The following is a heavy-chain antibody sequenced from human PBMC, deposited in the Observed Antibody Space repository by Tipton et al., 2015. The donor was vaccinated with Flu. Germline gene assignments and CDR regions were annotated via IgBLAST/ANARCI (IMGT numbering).Heavy chain of an antibody. CDR3: ARDRGWFGELDGFDP. CDR2: ISYTGST. V-gene: IGHV4-39*07. J-gene: IGHJ5*02. Sequence: LRLSCTVSGGSISSSSYYWGWIRQPPGKGLEWIGSISYTGSTYYNPSLQRRVTISLDTSKNQFSVNLTSVTAADTAVYYCARDRGWFGELDGFDPWGQGTLVTVSS. D-gene: IGHD3-10*01. CDR1: GGSISSSSYY.